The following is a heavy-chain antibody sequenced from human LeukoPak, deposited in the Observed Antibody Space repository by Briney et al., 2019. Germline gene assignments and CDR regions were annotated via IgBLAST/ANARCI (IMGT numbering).Heavy chain of an antibody. CDR2: IDPSGGDT. D-gene: IGHD1-7*01. Sequence: SVKVSCKASGYTFATYYMHWVRQAPGQGLEWMGIIDPSGGDTNYAQKFQGRVTMTRDMSTTTLYMELTSLGSEDTAVYYCVQFELDYWGQGTLVTVSS. CDR3: VQFELDY. CDR1: GYTFATYY. V-gene: IGHV1-46*01. J-gene: IGHJ4*02.